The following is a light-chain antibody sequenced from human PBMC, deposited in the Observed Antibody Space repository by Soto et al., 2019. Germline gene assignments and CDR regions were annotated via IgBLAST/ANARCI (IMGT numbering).Light chain of an antibody. J-gene: IGLJ1*01. Sequence: SYELTQPPSVSVAPGQTARITCGGDNLGSKSVHWYQQKPGQAPVLVVYDDGDRPSGIPERFSGSNSGNTATLTISRVAAGDEADYYCQVWDNDSDNHVFGNGTKVTVL. V-gene: IGLV3-21*02. CDR3: QVWDNDSDNHV. CDR1: NLGSKS. CDR2: DDG.